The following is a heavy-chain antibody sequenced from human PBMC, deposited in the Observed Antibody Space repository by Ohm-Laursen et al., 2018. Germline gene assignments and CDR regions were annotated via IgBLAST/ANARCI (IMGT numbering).Heavy chain of an antibody. CDR1: GYTFTSYD. CDR2: MNPTSGNT. J-gene: IGHJ2*01. D-gene: IGHD4-17*01. Sequence: GASVKVSCTASGYTFTSYDINWVRQATGQGLEWMGWMNPTSGNTGYAEKFQGRVTMTRNTSISTAYMELSSLRSEDTAEYYCTREASGDYGYFDLWGRGTLVTVSS. CDR3: TREASGDYGYFDL. V-gene: IGHV1-8*01.